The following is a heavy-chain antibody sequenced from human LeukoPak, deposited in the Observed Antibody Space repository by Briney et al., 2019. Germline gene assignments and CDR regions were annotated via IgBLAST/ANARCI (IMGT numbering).Heavy chain of an antibody. CDR2: ISGSGGST. CDR1: GFTFSSYA. J-gene: IGHJ4*02. CDR3: AKRRYDSSGYCDY. D-gene: IGHD3-22*01. V-gene: IGHV3-23*01. Sequence: GGSLRLSCAASGFTFSSYAMSWVRQAPGKGLEWVSDISGSGGSTNYGDSVKGRFTISRDNSKNTLYLQLNSLRAEDTAVYYCAKRRYDSSGYCDYWGQGTLVTVSS.